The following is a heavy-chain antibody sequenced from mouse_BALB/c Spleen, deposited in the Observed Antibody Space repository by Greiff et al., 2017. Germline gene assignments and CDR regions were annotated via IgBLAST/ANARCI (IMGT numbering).Heavy chain of an antibody. CDR2: IDPENGNT. Sequence: EVQLVESGAELVRPGALVKLSCKASGFNIKDYYMHWVKQRPEQGLEWIGWIDPENGNTIYDPKFQGKASITADTSSNTAYLQLSSLTSEDTAVYYCASLYYDYGSYWGQGTLVTVSA. D-gene: IGHD2-4*01. CDR1: GFNIKDYY. V-gene: IGHV14-1*02. J-gene: IGHJ3*01. CDR3: ASLYYDYGSY.